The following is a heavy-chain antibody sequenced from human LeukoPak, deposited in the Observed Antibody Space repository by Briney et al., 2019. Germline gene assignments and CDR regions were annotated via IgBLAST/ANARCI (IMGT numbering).Heavy chain of an antibody. Sequence: GGSLRLSCAASGFTFSSYGMRWVRQAPGKGLEWVAFIRYDGSNKYYADSVKGRFTISRDNSKNTLYLQMNSLRAEDTAVYYCAKCPFTWNYYEYWGQGTLVTVTS. V-gene: IGHV3-30*02. CDR1: GFTFSSYG. CDR2: IRYDGSNK. D-gene: IGHD1-1*01. J-gene: IGHJ4*02. CDR3: AKCPFTWNYYEY.